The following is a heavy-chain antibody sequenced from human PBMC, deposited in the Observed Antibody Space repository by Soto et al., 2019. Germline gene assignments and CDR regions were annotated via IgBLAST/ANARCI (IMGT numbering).Heavy chain of an antibody. V-gene: IGHV1-18*01. J-gene: IGHJ4*02. CDR2: INAYNGNT. CDR1: GYTFTRYA. D-gene: IGHD4-17*01. Sequence: ASVKVSCKPSGYTFTRYAISWVRQAPGQGLEWMGWINAYNGNTHYAQKLQGRVTMTTDTSTSTAYMELRSLRSDDTAVYYCARDVAYGLIDYWGQGTLVTVSS. CDR3: ARDVAYGLIDY.